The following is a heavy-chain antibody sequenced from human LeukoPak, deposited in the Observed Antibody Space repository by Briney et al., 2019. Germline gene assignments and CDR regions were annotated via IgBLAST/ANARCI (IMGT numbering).Heavy chain of an antibody. D-gene: IGHD6-13*01. CDR3: ARETQAAANDY. CDR2: MTGTGYAT. Sequence: GGSLRLSCAASGFTFTNYAMSWVRQAPGKGLEWVAAMTGTGYATHYADSVKGRLTISRDNSKNTLFLQMNSLRVEDTAVYYCARETQAAANDYWGQGTLVTVSS. V-gene: IGHV3-23*01. CDR1: GFTFTNYA. J-gene: IGHJ4*02.